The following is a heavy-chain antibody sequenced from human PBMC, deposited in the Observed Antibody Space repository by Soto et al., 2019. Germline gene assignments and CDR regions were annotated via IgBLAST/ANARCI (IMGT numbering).Heavy chain of an antibody. CDR1: GGTFSSYT. CDR3: AAWHHSSSWYAY. CDR2: IIPILGIA. Sequence: GASVKVSCKASGGTFSSYTISWVRQAPGQGLEWMGRIIPILGIANYAQKFQGRVTITADKSTSTAYMELSSLRSEDTAVYYCAAWHHSSSWYAYWGQGTLVTVSS. J-gene: IGHJ4*02. D-gene: IGHD6-13*01. V-gene: IGHV1-69*02.